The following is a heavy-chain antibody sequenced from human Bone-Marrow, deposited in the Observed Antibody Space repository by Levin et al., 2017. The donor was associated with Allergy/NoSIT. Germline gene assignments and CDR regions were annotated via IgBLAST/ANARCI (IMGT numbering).Heavy chain of an antibody. CDR2: IWYDGSNK. D-gene: IGHD5-12*01. Sequence: AGGSLRLSCAASGFTFSSYGMHWVRQAPGKGLEWVAVIWYDGSNKYYADSVKGRFTISRDNSKNTLYLQMNSLRAEDTAVYYCARLLVLRNSGYDWFNDYWGQGTLVTVSS. CDR3: ARLLVLRNSGYDWFNDY. J-gene: IGHJ4*02. CDR1: GFTFSSYG. V-gene: IGHV3-33*01.